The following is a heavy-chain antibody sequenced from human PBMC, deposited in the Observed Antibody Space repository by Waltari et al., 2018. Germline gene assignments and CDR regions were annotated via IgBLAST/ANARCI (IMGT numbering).Heavy chain of an antibody. V-gene: IGHV3-49*03. D-gene: IGHD6-13*01. CDR3: TREAYLSSGYQRLVRIDDAFDV. CDR2: IRANAYSGTA. CDR1: GFTFGDYT. Sequence: EVQLVESGGGLVQPGRSLRLSCTGSGFTFGDYTMGWFAQAPGTGLEGVGFIRANAYSGTAEYAASVKGRFIISRDDSESIAYLQMNSLKTEDTAVYLCTREAYLSSGYQRLVRIDDAFDVWGQGTMVTVSS. J-gene: IGHJ3*01.